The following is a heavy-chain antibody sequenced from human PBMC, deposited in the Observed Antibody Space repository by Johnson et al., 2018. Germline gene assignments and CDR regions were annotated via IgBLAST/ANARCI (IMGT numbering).Heavy chain of an antibody. V-gene: IGHV3-30-3*01. CDR3: ARDAGTKGYDYLDV. CDR1: GFTFSSYA. Sequence: VQLVESGGRVVQXGRSLRLSCSASGFTFSSYAMHWVRQAPGKGLEWVAVISDAGSNKFYAESVKGRFTISRANSKYTVYLQMHSLRVEASAVYYWARDAGTKGYDYLDVWGKGTTVTVSS. J-gene: IGHJ6*03. CDR2: ISDAGSNK.